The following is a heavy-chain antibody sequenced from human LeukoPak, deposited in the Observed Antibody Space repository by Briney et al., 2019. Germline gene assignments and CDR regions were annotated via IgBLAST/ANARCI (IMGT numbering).Heavy chain of an antibody. CDR2: INPSGGST. V-gene: IGHV1-46*01. Sequence: ASVKVSCKASGYTFTSYYMHWVRQAPGQGLEWMGIINPSGGSTSYAQKFQGRVNMTRDTSTSTVYMELSSLRSEDTAVYYCAREMELIGGAFDIWGQGTMVTVSS. D-gene: IGHD1-26*01. J-gene: IGHJ3*02. CDR1: GYTFTSYY. CDR3: AREMELIGGAFDI.